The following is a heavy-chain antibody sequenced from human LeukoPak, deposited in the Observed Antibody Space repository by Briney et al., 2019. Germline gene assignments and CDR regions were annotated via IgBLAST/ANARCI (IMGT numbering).Heavy chain of an antibody. CDR2: ISGRGLNT. CDR3: ARSRNDYKYRFDF. CDR1: GFTLSNYA. J-gene: IGHJ4*02. V-gene: IGHV3-23*01. D-gene: IGHD5-24*01. Sequence: GGSLRLSCAASGFTLSNYAMSWVRQTPGKGLEWVSLISGRGLNTYYADSMKGRFTISRDNSKNTLYLQLNGLRAEDTAIYYCARSRNDYKYRFDFWGQGTLVTVSS.